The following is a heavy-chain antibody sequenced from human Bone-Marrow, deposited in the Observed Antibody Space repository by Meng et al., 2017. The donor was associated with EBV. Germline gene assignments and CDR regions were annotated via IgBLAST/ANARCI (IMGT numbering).Heavy chain of an antibody. D-gene: IGHD2-2*03. CDR2: IYYSGST. CDR1: GGSISSSSYY. J-gene: IGHJ2*01. CDR3: ARGPGAGMDNYWYFDL. V-gene: IGHV4-39*06. Sequence: RRPLQESGPGLVKPSETLSLTCTVSGGSISSSSYYWGWIRQPPGKGLEWIGSIYYSGSTYYNPSLKSRVTISVDTSKNQFSLKLSSVTAADTAVYYCARGPGAGMDNYWYFDLWGRGTLVTVSS.